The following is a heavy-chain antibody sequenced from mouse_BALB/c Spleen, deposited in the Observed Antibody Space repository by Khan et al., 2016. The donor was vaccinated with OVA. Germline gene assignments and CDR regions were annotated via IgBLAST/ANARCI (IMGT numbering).Heavy chain of an antibody. CDR2: ISDGGNYT. V-gene: IGHV5-4*02. D-gene: IGHD2-13*01. J-gene: IGHJ3*01. CDR3: VRGYYGDPFAY. CDR1: GFTFSDYY. Sequence: EVELVESGGGLVKPGGSLTLSCAASGFTFSDYYMYWVRQTPEKRLEWVATISDGGNYTYYPDSVKGRFTISRDDAENNLYLHMSSLKSDDTAMYYCVRGYYGDPFAYWGQGTLVTVSA.